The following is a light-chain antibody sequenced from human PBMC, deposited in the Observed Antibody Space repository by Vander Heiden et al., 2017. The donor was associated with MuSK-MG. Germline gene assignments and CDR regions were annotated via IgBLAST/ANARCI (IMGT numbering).Light chain of an antibody. V-gene: IGLV3-1*01. CDR3: QAWDSSTPV. CDR2: KDR. Sequence: SYELTQPPSVSVSPGQTASISCSGDKLGDKFAHWYQQKPGQSPVLVIYKDRKRPSGILERFSGSNSGDTATLTISGTQAMDEGDYYCQAWDSSTPVFGGGTKLIVL. CDR1: KLGDKF. J-gene: IGLJ3*02.